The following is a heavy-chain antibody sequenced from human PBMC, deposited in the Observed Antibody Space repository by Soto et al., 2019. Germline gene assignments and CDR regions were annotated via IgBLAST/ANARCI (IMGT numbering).Heavy chain of an antibody. CDR2: VSNDGIRK. CDR3: VRWVGGSMYDNSGKCDS. Sequence: QVQLVESGGGVVQPGRSLRLTCAASGFIFSGSGMHWVRQAPGKGLEWVALVSNDGIRKYYGDSVKGRFTISRDNAENTLYLQMKSLRAEDTAVYYCVRWVGGSMYDNSGKCDSWGQGNLVSVSS. V-gene: IGHV3-30*03. D-gene: IGHD3-22*01. CDR1: GFIFSGSG. J-gene: IGHJ5*01.